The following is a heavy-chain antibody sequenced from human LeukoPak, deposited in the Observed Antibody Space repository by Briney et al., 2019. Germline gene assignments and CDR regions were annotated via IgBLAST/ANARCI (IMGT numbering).Heavy chain of an antibody. Sequence: PSETLSLTCDVSGGSIDSTNWWNWVRQPPGKGLEWIGEIHHDGRINYNPSLKSRVTISVDTSKNQFSLKLSSVTAADTAVYYCARTRSYSGSYYRDYWGQGTLVTVSS. J-gene: IGHJ4*02. V-gene: IGHV4/OR15-8*01. CDR1: GGSIDSTNW. CDR3: ARTRSYSGSYYRDY. CDR2: IHHDGRI. D-gene: IGHD1-26*01.